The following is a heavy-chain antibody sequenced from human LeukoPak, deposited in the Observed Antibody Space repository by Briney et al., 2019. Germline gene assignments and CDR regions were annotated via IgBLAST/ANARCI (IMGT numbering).Heavy chain of an antibody. CDR1: GGSISSSSYY. D-gene: IGHD4-17*01. CDR2: IYYSGST. CDR3: ARQGGPYGDLDY. Sequence: SETLSLTCTVSGGSISSSSYYWGWIRQPPAKGLEWIGSIYYSGSTYYNPSLKSRVTISVDTSKNQFSLKLSSVTAADTAVYYCARQGGPYGDLDYWGQGTLVTVSS. J-gene: IGHJ4*02. V-gene: IGHV4-39*01.